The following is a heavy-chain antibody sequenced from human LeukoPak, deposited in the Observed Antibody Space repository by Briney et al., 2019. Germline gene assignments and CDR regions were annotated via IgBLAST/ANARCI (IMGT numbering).Heavy chain of an antibody. J-gene: IGHJ5*02. CDR3: AREVVGSSWYENWFDP. V-gene: IGHV3-30*04. CDR1: GFTFSSYA. CDR2: ISYDGSNK. Sequence: GGSLRLSCAASGFTFSSYAMHWVRQAPGKGLEWVAVISYDGSNKYYADSVKGRFTISRDNSKNTLYLQMNSLRAEDTAVYYCAREVVGSSWYENWFDPWGQGTLVTVSS. D-gene: IGHD6-13*01.